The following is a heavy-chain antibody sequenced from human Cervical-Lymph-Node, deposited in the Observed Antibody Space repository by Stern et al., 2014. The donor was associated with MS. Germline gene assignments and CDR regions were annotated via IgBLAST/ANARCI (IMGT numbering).Heavy chain of an antibody. CDR2: TNPLFGTT. Sequence: VQLVGSGAEVKKPGSSVTVSCKASGGTFSNYAITWFRQAPGRGLEWMGDTNPLFGTTNYAQKFQGRVTMTAHESTATAYMELSGLRSEDTAVYYCAGDRHSSGFDHWGQGTLVTVSS. J-gene: IGHJ4*02. CDR3: AGDRHSSGFDH. CDR1: GGTFSNYA. D-gene: IGHD3-22*01. V-gene: IGHV1-69*01.